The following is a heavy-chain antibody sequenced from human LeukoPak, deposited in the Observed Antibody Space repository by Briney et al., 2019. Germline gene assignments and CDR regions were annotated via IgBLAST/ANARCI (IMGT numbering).Heavy chain of an antibody. CDR3: AKDRNGCVDP. V-gene: IGHV3-30-3*01. CDR1: GFTFSSYA. J-gene: IGHJ5*02. Sequence: PGGSLRLSCAASGFTFSSYAMHWVRQAPGKGLEWVAVISYDGSNKYYADSVKGRFTISRDNSKNTLYLQMNSLRAEDTAVYYCAKDRNGCVDPWGQGTLVTVSS. CDR2: ISYDGSNK. D-gene: IGHD2-8*01.